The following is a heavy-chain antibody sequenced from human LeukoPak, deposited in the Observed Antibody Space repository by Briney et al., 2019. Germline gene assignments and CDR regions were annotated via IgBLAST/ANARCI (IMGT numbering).Heavy chain of an antibody. D-gene: IGHD3-9*01. Sequence: GESLKISCQGSESPFTSYWIAWVGRLPGKGLEWMGIIYPGESDTRYTPSFQGHVTISADKSISNAYLQWSSLKASDTAMYSCARSPIGYFGWLALYYWGQGTLVTVSS. CDR3: ARSPIGYFGWLALYY. J-gene: IGHJ4*02. V-gene: IGHV5-51*01. CDR2: IYPGESDT. CDR1: ESPFTSYW.